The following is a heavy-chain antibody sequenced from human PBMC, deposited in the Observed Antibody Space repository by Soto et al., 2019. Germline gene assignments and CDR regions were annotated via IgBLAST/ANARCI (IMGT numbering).Heavy chain of an antibody. CDR3: ARVNWNGSGRSYYYGMDV. V-gene: IGHV4-30-4*01. Sequence: TLSLTCTVSGGSISSGDYYWSWIRQPPGKGLEWIGYIYYSGSTYYNPSLKSRVTISVDTSKDQFSLKLSSVTAADTAVYYCARVNWNGSGRSYYYGMDVWGQGTTVTVSS. CDR1: GGSISSGDYY. CDR2: IYYSGST. J-gene: IGHJ6*02. D-gene: IGHD1-1*01.